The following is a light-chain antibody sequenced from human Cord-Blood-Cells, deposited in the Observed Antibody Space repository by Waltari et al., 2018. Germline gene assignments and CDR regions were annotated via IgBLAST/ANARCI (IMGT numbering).Light chain of an antibody. Sequence: QSALTQPASVSGSPGQSITISCTGTRSDVGSYNLVSWYQHHPGKTPKLTIYEGSKRPSGVSNRFSGSKSGNTASLTSSGLQAEDEADYYCCSYAGSSTVVFGGGTKLTVL. CDR1: RSDVGSYNL. CDR2: EGS. J-gene: IGLJ2*01. CDR3: CSYAGSSTVV. V-gene: IGLV2-23*01.